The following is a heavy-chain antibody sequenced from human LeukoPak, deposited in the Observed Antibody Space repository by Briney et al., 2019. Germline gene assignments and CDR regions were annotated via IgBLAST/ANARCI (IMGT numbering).Heavy chain of an antibody. CDR3: ASQQGFTVRSWFDP. D-gene: IGHD4-17*01. J-gene: IGHJ5*02. CDR2: IIPIFGTA. CDR1: GGTFSSYA. Sequence: SVKVSCKASGGTFSSYAISWVRQAPGQGLEWMGGIIPIFGTANYAQKFQGRVTITADESTSTAYMELSSLRSEDTAVYYCASQQGFTVRSWFDPWGQGTLVTVSS. V-gene: IGHV1-69*13.